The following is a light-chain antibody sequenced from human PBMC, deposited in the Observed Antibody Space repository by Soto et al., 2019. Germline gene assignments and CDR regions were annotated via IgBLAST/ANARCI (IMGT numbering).Light chain of an antibody. J-gene: IGLJ3*02. CDR3: NAYTTSNTWV. CDR1: SSDVGGYNY. V-gene: IGLV2-14*01. Sequence: QSVLTQTASVSGSPGQSITISCTGTSSDVGGYNYVSWYQQHPGKAPKLMIYEVTNRPSGVSNRFSGSRSGNTASLTISGLQAEDEAYYYCNAYTTSNTWVFGGGTQLTVL. CDR2: EVT.